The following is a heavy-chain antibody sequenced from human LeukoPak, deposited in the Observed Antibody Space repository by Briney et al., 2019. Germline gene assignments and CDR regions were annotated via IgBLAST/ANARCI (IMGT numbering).Heavy chain of an antibody. V-gene: IGHV1-69*13. CDR1: GYTFTGYY. Sequence: SVKVSCKASGYTFTGYYMHWVRQAPGQGLEWMGGIIPIFGTANYAQKFQGRVTITADESTSTAYMELSSLRSEDTAVYYCARVRAARRDGYNWGFDYWGQGTLVTVSS. CDR3: ARVRAARRDGYNWGFDY. CDR2: IIPIFGTA. J-gene: IGHJ4*02. D-gene: IGHD5-24*01.